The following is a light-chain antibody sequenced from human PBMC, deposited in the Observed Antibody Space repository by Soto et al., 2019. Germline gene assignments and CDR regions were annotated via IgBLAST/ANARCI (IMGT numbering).Light chain of an antibody. Sequence: DIVMTQSPDSLAVSLGERATINCKSSQSILYSSNNKNYLTWYQQKPGQPPKLLIYWASTRESGVPDRFSGSGSGTDFTLTISRLQPEDVAVYYCQQYYSLPFTFGPGTKVDIK. CDR2: WAS. V-gene: IGKV4-1*01. CDR1: QSILYSSNNKNY. J-gene: IGKJ3*01. CDR3: QQYYSLPFT.